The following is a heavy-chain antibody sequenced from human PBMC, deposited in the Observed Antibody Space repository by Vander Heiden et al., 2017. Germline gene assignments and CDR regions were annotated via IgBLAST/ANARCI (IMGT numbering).Heavy chain of an antibody. Sequence: EGQLVESGGGLAQPGGSLRLPCVASGFNFGSYWMSWVRQAPGKGLEWVADIKHDESEKYSADSVKGRFTISRDNAKNSLYLQMNSLRVEDTAVYYCTRDGPGRGLDYWGQGTLVTVSS. CDR1: GFNFGSYW. CDR2: IKHDESEK. J-gene: IGHJ4*02. D-gene: IGHD3-22*01. V-gene: IGHV3-7*01. CDR3: TRDGPGRGLDY.